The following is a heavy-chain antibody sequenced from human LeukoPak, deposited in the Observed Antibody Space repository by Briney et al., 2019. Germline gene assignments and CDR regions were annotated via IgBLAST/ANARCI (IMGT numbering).Heavy chain of an antibody. Sequence: SETLSLTCTVSGASISSYYWTWIRRPAGEGLEWIGRIYTSGSTNYNPSLKSRVTMSVDTSKNQFSLKLSSVTAADTAVYYCAREYCTSCPPRFDPGGQGTRVTVSS. CDR3: AREYCTSCPPRFDP. V-gene: IGHV4-4*07. CDR2: IYTSGST. D-gene: IGHD2-2*01. J-gene: IGHJ5*02. CDR1: GASISSYY.